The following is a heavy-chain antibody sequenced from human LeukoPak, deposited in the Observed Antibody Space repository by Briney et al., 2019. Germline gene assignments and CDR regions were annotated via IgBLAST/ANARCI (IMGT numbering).Heavy chain of an antibody. D-gene: IGHD5-12*01. CDR2: IYYSGST. Sequence: SSVTLSLTCTVSGGSISSGGYYWSWIRQHPGKGLEWIGYIYYSGSTYYNPSLKSRVTISVDTSKNQFSLKLSSVTAADTAVYYCARSRVATIRLPLGYFDYWGQGTLVTVSS. J-gene: IGHJ4*02. V-gene: IGHV4-31*03. CDR3: ARSRVATIRLPLGYFDY. CDR1: GGSISSGGYY.